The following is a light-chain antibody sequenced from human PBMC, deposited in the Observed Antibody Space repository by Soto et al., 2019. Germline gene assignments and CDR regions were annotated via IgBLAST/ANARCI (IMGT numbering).Light chain of an antibody. CDR1: QNINFY. V-gene: IGKV1-39*01. J-gene: IGKJ4*01. CDR3: LQHDTFPLA. Sequence: DIQMTQSPSSLSASVGDRVTITCRASQNINFYLNWFQQKPGKAPKVLIYAASSLQVGVPSRFSGTGCLTYLTLTISSLQHEDFATYYCLQHDTFPLASGGGTKV. CDR2: AAS.